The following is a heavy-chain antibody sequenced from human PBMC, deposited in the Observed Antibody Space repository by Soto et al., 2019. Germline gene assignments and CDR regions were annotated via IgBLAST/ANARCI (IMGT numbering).Heavy chain of an antibody. CDR1: CGSISSSSYY. Sequence: SETLSLTCTVSCGSISSSSYYWGWIRQPPGKGLEWIGSIYYSGSTYYNPSLKSRVTISVDTSKNQFSLKLSSVTAADTAVYYCARRPAMADLGAFDIWGQGTMVTVSS. D-gene: IGHD5-18*01. CDR2: IYYSGST. V-gene: IGHV4-39*01. J-gene: IGHJ3*02. CDR3: ARRPAMADLGAFDI.